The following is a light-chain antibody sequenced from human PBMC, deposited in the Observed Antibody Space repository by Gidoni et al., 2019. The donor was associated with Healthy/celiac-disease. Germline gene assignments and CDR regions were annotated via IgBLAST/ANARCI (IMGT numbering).Light chain of an antibody. V-gene: IGKV1-9*01. J-gene: IGKJ5*01. CDR1: QAISSY. CDR3: QQLNSYPIT. Sequence: DIQLTQSPSFLSTSVGDRVTITCRASQAISSYFAWYQQKPGKAPKLLIYAASTLQSGVPSRFSGSGSETEFTLTISSLQPEDFATYYCQQLNSYPITFGQGTRLEIK. CDR2: AAS.